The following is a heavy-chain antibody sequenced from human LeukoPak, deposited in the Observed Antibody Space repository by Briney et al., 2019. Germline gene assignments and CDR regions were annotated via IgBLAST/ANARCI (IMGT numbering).Heavy chain of an antibody. CDR1: GGSINSYY. J-gene: IGHJ6*02. CDR2: IYTRGGT. D-gene: IGHD2-2*01. V-gene: IGHV4-4*07. CDR3: ARAGRSYQLLPYYYGMDV. Sequence: SETPSLTRPVSGGSINSYYWRWVPQPAREGLGLIWGIYTRGGTNYNPSLKSRVTMSVDTSKNQFSLKLSSVTAADTAVYYCARAGRSYQLLPYYYGMDVWGQGTTVTVSS.